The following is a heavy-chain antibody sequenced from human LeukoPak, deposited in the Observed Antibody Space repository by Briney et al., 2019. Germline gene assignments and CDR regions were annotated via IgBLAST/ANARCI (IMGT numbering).Heavy chain of an antibody. CDR3: ARHSSRDAFDI. V-gene: IGHV4-39*01. CDR1: GGSISTTSYY. Sequence: PSETLSLTCTVSGGSISTTSYYWGWIRQPPGKGLEWIGSIYYTGITFYNASLKSRVTISVDTSKDQFSLELSSVTAADTALYYYARHSSRDAFDIWGQGTMVTVSS. J-gene: IGHJ3*02. CDR2: IYYTGIT. D-gene: IGHD6-13*01.